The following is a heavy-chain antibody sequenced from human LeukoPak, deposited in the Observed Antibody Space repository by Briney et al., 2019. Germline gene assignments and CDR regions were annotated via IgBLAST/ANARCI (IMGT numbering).Heavy chain of an antibody. V-gene: IGHV1-3*01. Sequence: ASVKVSCKASGYTFTSYAMHWVRQAPGQRLEWMGWINAGNGNTKYSQKFQGRVTIPRDTSASTAYMELSSLRSEDTAVYYCARFTVTTSVYYYYGMDVWGQGTTVTVSS. D-gene: IGHD4-17*01. CDR1: GYTFTSYA. CDR3: ARFTVTTSVYYYYGMDV. CDR2: INAGNGNT. J-gene: IGHJ6*02.